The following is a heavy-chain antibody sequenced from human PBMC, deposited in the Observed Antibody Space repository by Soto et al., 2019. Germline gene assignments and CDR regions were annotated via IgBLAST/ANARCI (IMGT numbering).Heavy chain of an antibody. V-gene: IGHV3-23*01. D-gene: IGHD6-13*01. Sequence: EVQLLESGGGLVQPGGSLRLSCAASGFTFSSYAMSWVRQAPGKGLEWVSSITGIGTNTYYADSAKGRFTISRDSSKNTLSLQMNSLRAEDTAVYYCAKAYSSSQRGYFDDWGQGTLVTVSS. J-gene: IGHJ4*02. CDR2: ITGIGTNT. CDR3: AKAYSSSQRGYFDD. CDR1: GFTFSSYA.